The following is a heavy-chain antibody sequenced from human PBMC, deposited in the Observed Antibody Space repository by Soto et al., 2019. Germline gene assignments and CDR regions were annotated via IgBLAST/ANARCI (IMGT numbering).Heavy chain of an antibody. J-gene: IGHJ4*02. V-gene: IGHV1-69*13. CDR3: ARVVEYSSSSSHWEVGNYFDY. CDR1: GYTLTSHG. Sequence: SVKVSCKASGYTLTSHGISWVRQAPGQGLEWMGGIIPIFGTANYAQKFQGRVTITADESTSTAYMELSSLRSEDTAVYYCARVVEYSSSSSHWEVGNYFDYWGQGTLVTVSS. D-gene: IGHD6-6*01. CDR2: IIPIFGTA.